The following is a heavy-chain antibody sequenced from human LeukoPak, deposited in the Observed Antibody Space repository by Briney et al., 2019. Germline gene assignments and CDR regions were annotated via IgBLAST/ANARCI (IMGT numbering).Heavy chain of an antibody. CDR3: ATDVVGLLWFGELSGY. CDR2: FDPEDGET. V-gene: IGHV1-24*01. J-gene: IGHJ4*02. D-gene: IGHD3-10*01. Sequence: ASVKVSCKVSGYTLTELSMHWVRQAPGKGPEWMGGFDPEDGETIYAQKFQGRVTMTEDTSTDTAYMELSSLRSEDTAVYYCATDVVGLLWFGELSGYWGQGTLVTVSS. CDR1: GYTLTELS.